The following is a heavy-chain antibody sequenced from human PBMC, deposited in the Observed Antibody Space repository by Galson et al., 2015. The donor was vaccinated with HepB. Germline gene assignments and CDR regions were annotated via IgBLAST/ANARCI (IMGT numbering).Heavy chain of an antibody. CDR3: ARETGFYPDY. CDR2: ISYDSTDK. J-gene: IGHJ4*02. CDR1: GFTFSIYG. D-gene: IGHD3-9*01. V-gene: IGHV3-30*03. Sequence: SLRLSCAASGFTFSIYGLHWVRQAPGKGLEWVAVISYDSTDKYYADSVKGRFTISRDNAKNSLYLQMDSLGDEDTAVYYCARETGFYPDYWGQGTLVTVSS.